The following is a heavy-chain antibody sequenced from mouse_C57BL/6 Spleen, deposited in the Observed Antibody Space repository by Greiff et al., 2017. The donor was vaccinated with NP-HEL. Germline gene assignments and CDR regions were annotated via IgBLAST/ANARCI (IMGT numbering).Heavy chain of an antibody. Sequence: VQLQQSGAELVRPGASVKLSCTASGFNIKDYYMHWVKQRPEQGLEWIGRIDPEDGDTEYAAKIPGKAIITADTSSNTAYRQLSSLTSEDTAVYYCTPTYDYGGYFDCWGKGTTLTVSS. CDR3: TPTYDYGGYFDC. CDR2: IDPEDGDT. D-gene: IGHD2-4*01. V-gene: IGHV14-1*01. J-gene: IGHJ2*01. CDR1: GFNIKDYY.